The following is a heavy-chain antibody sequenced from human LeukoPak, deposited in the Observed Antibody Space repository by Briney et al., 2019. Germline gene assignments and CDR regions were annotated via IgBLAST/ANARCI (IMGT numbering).Heavy chain of an antibody. J-gene: IGHJ3*02. CDR3: SWDHTGKEDI. CDR1: GFTFSDYY. Sequence: GGSLRLSCAASGFTFSDYYMSWIRQAPGKGLEWVSFISGSATTTYYVDSVKGRFTLSRDNAKNSLYLQMNSLRAEDTAVYYCSWDHTGKEDIWGQGTMVTVSS. D-gene: IGHD2-8*02. V-gene: IGHV3-11*04. CDR2: ISGSATTT.